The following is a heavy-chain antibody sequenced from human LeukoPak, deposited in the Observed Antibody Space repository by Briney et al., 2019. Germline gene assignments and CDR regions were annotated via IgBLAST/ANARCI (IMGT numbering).Heavy chain of an antibody. CDR3: ARDPYGDYLL. D-gene: IGHD4-17*01. V-gene: IGHV3-30*03. Sequence: GRSLRLSCAASGFTFSSYGMHWVRQAPGKGLEWVAVISYDGSNKYYADSVKGRFTISRDNAKNSLYLQMNSPRAEDTAVYYCARDPYGDYLLWGQGTLVTVSS. CDR2: ISYDGSNK. CDR1: GFTFSSYG. J-gene: IGHJ4*02.